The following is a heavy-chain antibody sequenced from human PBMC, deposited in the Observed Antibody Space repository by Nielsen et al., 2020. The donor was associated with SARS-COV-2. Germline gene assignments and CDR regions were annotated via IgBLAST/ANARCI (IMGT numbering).Heavy chain of an antibody. D-gene: IGHD3-10*01. V-gene: IGHV3-23*01. Sequence: GESLKISCAASGFTFSNYAMNWVRQAPGKGLEWVSAIGGVGGGSTYYADSVKGRFTMSRDNSKDVVYLQMNSPRVEDTAVYYCAKGRGKYYTYYFDSWGQGTMVTVSS. CDR1: GFTFSNYA. CDR3: AKGRGKYYTYYFDS. CDR2: IGGVGGGST. J-gene: IGHJ4*02.